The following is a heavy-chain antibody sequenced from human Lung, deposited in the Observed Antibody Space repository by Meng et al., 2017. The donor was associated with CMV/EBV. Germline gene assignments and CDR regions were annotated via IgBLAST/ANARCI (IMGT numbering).Heavy chain of an antibody. Sequence: VRRVQSGAEVKRPGASVKVSCKASGYTFTGYYMHWLRQAPGQGLEWVGRITPSSGGTTYAQKFQGRVTMTRDTSISTAYMELSSLRSDDAAIYYCVRANLGSADYWGQGTLVTVAS. CDR3: VRANLGSADY. V-gene: IGHV1-2*06. J-gene: IGHJ4*02. CDR1: GYTFTGYY. D-gene: IGHD7-27*01. CDR2: ITPSSGGT.